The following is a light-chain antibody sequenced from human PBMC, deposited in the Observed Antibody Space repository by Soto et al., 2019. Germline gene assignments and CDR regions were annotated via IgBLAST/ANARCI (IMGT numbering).Light chain of an antibody. CDR2: AAS. CDR3: QLVSCYPLN. CDR1: QGINSH. Sequence: EIQLTQSPSFLSASVGDSFTLTCRASQGINSHLAWYQQGPGKAPKLLIYAASTLQSGVPSRFSGSASGTEFTLTISSLQPEDFATYYCQLVSCYPLNFCGGTKVDIK. V-gene: IGKV1-9*01. J-gene: IGKJ4*01.